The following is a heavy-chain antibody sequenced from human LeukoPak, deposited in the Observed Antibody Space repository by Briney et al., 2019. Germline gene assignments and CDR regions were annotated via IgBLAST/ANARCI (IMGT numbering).Heavy chain of an antibody. V-gene: IGHV4-39*01. Sequence: SETLSLTCTVSGGSISSSSYYWGWIRQPPGKGLEWIGSIYYSGSTYYKPSLKSRVTISVDTSKNQFSLKLSSVTAADTAVYYCARVYDILTGYSCFDYWGQGTLVTVSS. J-gene: IGHJ4*02. CDR1: GGSISSSSYY. D-gene: IGHD3-9*01. CDR3: ARVYDILTGYSCFDY. CDR2: IYYSGST.